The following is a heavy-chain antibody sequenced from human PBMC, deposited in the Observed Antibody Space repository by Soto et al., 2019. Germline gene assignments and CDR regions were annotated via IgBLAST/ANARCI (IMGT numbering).Heavy chain of an antibody. J-gene: IGHJ4*02. CDR1: GYAFTTYG. Sequence: ASVKVSCKASGYAFTTYGFSWVRQAPGQGLEWMGWISAYNGNTNYAQKFQGRVTMTADKSTSTAYMELSSLRSEDTAIYYCASSYGSGYRAFDYWGQGALVTVSS. CDR2: ISAYNGNT. CDR3: ASSYGSGYRAFDY. V-gene: IGHV1-18*01. D-gene: IGHD3-10*01.